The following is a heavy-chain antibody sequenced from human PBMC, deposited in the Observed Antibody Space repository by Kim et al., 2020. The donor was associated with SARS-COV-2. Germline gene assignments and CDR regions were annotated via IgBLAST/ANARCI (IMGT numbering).Heavy chain of an antibody. D-gene: IGHD4-17*01. CDR3: AKDSGNAYGDQLDY. Sequence: GGSLRLSCAASGFTFSRYAMSWVRQAPGKGLEWVSAISGSGGSTYYAGSVKGRFNISRDNSKNTLYLQMNSLRAKDTAVYYCAKDSGNAYGDQLDYWGQGTLVTVSS. CDR1: GFTFSRYA. J-gene: IGHJ4*02. CDR2: ISGSGGST. V-gene: IGHV3-23*01.